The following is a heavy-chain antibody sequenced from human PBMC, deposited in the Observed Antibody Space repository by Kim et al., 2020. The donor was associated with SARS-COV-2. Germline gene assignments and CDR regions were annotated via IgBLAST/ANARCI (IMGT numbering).Heavy chain of an antibody. D-gene: IGHD3-10*01. CDR2: ISYDGSNK. J-gene: IGHJ6*02. V-gene: IGHV3-30*18. Sequence: GGSLRLSCAASGFTFSSYGMHWVRQAPGKGLEWVAVISYDGSNKYYADSVKGRFTISRDNSKNTLYLQMNSLRAEDTAVYYCAKGEVRGDTFGYGMDVWGQGTTVTVSS. CDR3: AKGEVRGDTFGYGMDV. CDR1: GFTFSSYG.